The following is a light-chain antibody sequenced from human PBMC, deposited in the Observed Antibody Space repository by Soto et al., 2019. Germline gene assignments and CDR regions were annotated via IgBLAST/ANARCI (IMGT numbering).Light chain of an antibody. J-gene: IGLJ1*01. Sequence: QSVLTQPRSVSGSPGQSVTISCTGTSSDVGGYNYVSWYQQHPGKAPKFMIYDVSKRPSGVPDRFSGSKSGNTASLTISGLQAEDEADYYCCSYAGSYTYVFVTGTKVTVL. CDR2: DVS. V-gene: IGLV2-11*01. CDR1: SSDVGGYNY. CDR3: CSYAGSYTYV.